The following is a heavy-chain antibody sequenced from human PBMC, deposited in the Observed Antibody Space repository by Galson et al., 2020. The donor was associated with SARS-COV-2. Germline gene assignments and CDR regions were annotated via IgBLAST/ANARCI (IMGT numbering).Heavy chain of an antibody. CDR3: VRDSPEVAGTWYFDF. D-gene: IGHD6-19*01. CDR1: RFTFSDYY. V-gene: IGHV3-11*06. CDR2: ISGTSRYA. Sequence: GGSLRLSCVASRFTFSDYYMSWIRQAPGKGLEWLSYISGTSRYANYADSVKGRFTISRDSAKNSLYLQMDSLRAEDTAVYYCVRDSPEVAGTWYFDFWGRGTLVTVSS. J-gene: IGHJ2*01.